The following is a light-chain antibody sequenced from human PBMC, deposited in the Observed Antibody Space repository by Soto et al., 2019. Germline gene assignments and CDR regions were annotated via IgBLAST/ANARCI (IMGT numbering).Light chain of an antibody. V-gene: IGKV1-39*01. CDR2: KVS. CDR3: QQGDRTPYT. Sequence: DIQMTQSPSSLSASVGDRVTITCRASQSIKTFLNWYQQKPGKAPNLLIYKVSNLQSGGPSRFSGSGSGPDFMLSISSLQPEDFATYFCQQGDRTPYTFGQGTTLEIK. J-gene: IGKJ2*01. CDR1: QSIKTF.